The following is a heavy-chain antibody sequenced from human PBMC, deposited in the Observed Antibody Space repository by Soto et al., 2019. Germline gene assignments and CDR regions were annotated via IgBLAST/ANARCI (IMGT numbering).Heavy chain of an antibody. CDR3: AEVSMSTVSWGFDP. Sequence: PSETLSLTCAVSGDSITSNHWNWIRQPPGRGLEWIGYIYNSGTTKYNPSLKSRVIISVDTSKNQLSLKLSSVTAADTAVYYCAEVSMSTVSWGFDPWGQGTLVTVSS. J-gene: IGHJ5*02. CDR2: IYNSGTT. D-gene: IGHD4-4*01. CDR1: GDSITSNH. V-gene: IGHV4-59*01.